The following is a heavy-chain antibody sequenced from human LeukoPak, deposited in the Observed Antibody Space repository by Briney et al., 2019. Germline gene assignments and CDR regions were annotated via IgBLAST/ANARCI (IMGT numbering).Heavy chain of an antibody. J-gene: IGHJ4*02. CDR3: ARGIPRGHYYDSSGYRFDY. D-gene: IGHD3-22*01. Sequence: SETLSLTCAVYGGSFSGYYWSWIRQPPGKGLEWIGEINHSGSTNYNPSLKSRVTISVDTSMNQFSLKLSSVTAADTAVYYCARGIPRGHYYDSSGYRFDYWGQGTLVTVSS. CDR1: GGSFSGYY. CDR2: INHSGST. V-gene: IGHV4-34*01.